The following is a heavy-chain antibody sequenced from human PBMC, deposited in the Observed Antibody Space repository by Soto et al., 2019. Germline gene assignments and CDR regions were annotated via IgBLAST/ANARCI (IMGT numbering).Heavy chain of an antibody. V-gene: IGHV1-69*08. Sequence: QVQLVQSGAEVKKPGSSVKVYCKASGGTFSSYSINWVRQAPGQGLEWMGRITPILGIANYAQKFQGRVTITADKSTSTAYMELSSLRSEDTAVYYCAREPYGDYSGYWGQGTLVTVSS. J-gene: IGHJ4*02. CDR2: ITPILGIA. D-gene: IGHD4-17*01. CDR1: GGTFSSYS. CDR3: AREPYGDYSGY.